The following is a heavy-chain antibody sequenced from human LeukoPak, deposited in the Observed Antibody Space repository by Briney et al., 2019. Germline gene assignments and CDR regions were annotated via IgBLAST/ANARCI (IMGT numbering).Heavy chain of an antibody. J-gene: IGHJ3*02. CDR2: IYSGGST. V-gene: IGHV3-66*01. CDR3: ARFITMVRGVIRCYAFDI. D-gene: IGHD3-10*01. CDR1: GFTVSSNY. Sequence: GGSLRLSCAASGFTVSSNYMSWVRQAPGKGLEWVSVIYSGGSTCYADSVKGRFTISRDNSKNTLYLQMNSLRAEDTAVYYCARFITMVRGVIRCYAFDIWGQGTMVTVSS.